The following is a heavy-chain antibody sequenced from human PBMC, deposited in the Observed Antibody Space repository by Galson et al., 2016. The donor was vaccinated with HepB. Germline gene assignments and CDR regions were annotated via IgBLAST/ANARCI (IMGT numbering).Heavy chain of an antibody. CDR1: GGSIVSGNYF. J-gene: IGHJ5*01. CDR2: ISHIGTT. Sequence: TLSLTCSVSGGSIVSGNYFWTWVRQQPGKGLEWIGCISHIGTTYYNPSLKSRVSMSVDTSNNQFSLRLNSMTAADTAVYFCARIRVTMVQANWFDSWGHGTLVTVSS. D-gene: IGHD3-10*01. CDR3: ARIRVTMVQANWFDS. V-gene: IGHV4-31*03.